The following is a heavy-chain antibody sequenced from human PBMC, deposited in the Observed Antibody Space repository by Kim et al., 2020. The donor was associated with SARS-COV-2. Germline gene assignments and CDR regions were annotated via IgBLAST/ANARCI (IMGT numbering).Heavy chain of an antibody. Sequence: ASVKVSCKASGYTFTSYAMNWVRQVPGQGLEWMGWINTNTGNPTYAQGFTGRFVFSLDTSVSTAYLQISSLKAEDTAVYYCAIHYVWGSYRYYYFDYWGQGTLVTVSS. CDR3: AIHYVWGSYRYYYFDY. V-gene: IGHV7-4-1*02. CDR2: INTNTGNP. CDR1: GYTFTSYA. J-gene: IGHJ4*02. D-gene: IGHD3-16*02.